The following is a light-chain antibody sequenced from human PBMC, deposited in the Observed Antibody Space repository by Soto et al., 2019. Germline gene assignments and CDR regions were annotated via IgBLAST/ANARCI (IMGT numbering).Light chain of an antibody. CDR2: GAS. CDR3: QQYGSSGT. CDR1: QSVSNNY. Sequence: EIVLTQSPGTLSLSPGERATISCRASQSVSNNYLAWYQQKPGQAPRILIYGASNRATGIPDRFSGSGSGTDFTLTISRLEPEDFAVYYCQQYGSSGTLGQGTKVDIK. J-gene: IGKJ1*01. V-gene: IGKV3-20*01.